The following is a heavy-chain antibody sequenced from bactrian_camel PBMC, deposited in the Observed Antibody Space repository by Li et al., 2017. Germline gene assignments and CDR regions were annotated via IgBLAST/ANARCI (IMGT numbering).Heavy chain of an antibody. V-gene: IGHV3S63*01. Sequence: HVQLVESGGGSVQAGGSLQLSCSAYGYTMRNYCMGWFRQIPDKEREGVAGIESDGSTSYADSVKGRFTISQDSAKNILYLQMNSLKPEDTAMYYCAADSISRSGGYCWDAEAYHYWCQGTQVTVS. CDR1: GYTMRNYC. J-gene: IGHJ4*01. D-gene: IGHD2*01. CDR2: IESDGST. CDR3: AADSISRSGGYCWDAEAYHY.